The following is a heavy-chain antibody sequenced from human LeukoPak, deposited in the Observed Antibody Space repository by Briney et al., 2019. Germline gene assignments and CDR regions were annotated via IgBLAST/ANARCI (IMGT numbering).Heavy chain of an antibody. CDR1: GYTFTSYY. V-gene: IGHV1-46*01. CDR3: ARAYCGGDCYPLSWYFDL. J-gene: IGHJ2*01. Sequence: ASVKVSCKASGYTFTSYYMHCVRQAPGQGLEWMGIINPSGGSTSYAQKFQGRVTMTRDTSTSTVYMELSSLRSEDTAVYYCARAYCGGDCYPLSWYFDLWGRGTLVTVSS. CDR2: INPSGGST. D-gene: IGHD2-21*02.